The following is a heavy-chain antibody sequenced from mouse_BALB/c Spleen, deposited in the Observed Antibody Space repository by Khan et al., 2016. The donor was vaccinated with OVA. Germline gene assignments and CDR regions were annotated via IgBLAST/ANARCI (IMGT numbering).Heavy chain of an antibody. D-gene: IGHD1-1*01. CDR1: GYTFINYW. V-gene: IGHV1-7*01. CDR3: ARRGLRWDFDY. CDR2: INPSTGYT. J-gene: IGHJ2*01. Sequence: QVQLQQSGAELAKPGASVKMSCKASGYTFINYWILWVKQRPGQGLEWIGYINPSTGYTEYNQNFKDKATLTAEQSSSTAYMQLSSLTSEDSAVYYCARRGLRWDFDYWGQGTTLTVSS.